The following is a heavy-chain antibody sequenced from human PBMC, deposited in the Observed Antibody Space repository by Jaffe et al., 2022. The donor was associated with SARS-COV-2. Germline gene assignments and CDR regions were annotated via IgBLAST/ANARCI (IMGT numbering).Heavy chain of an antibody. CDR3: ARDLIAGFAFDI. CDR2: INPSGGST. Sequence: QVQLVQSGAEVKKPGASVKVSCKASGYTFTSYYMHWVRQAPGQGLEWMGIINPSGGSTSYAQKLQGRVTMTRDTSTSTVYMELSSLRSEDTAVYYCARDLIAGFAFDIWGQGTMVTVSS. CDR1: GYTFTSYY. V-gene: IGHV1-46*04. J-gene: IGHJ3*02. D-gene: IGHD6-13*01.